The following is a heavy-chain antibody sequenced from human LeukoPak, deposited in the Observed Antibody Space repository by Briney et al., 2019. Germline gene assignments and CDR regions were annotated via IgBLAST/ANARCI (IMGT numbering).Heavy chain of an antibody. D-gene: IGHD2-15*01. CDR3: ARVPLRYCSGGSCSDFDY. V-gene: IGHV1-46*01. Sequence: GASVKVSCKASGYTFTSYYMHWVRQAPGQGLEWMGIINPSGGSTSYAQKFQGRVTMTRDMSTSTVYMELSSLRSEDTAVYYCARVPLRYCSGGSCSDFDYWGQGTLVTVSS. CDR1: GYTFTSYY. CDR2: INPSGGST. J-gene: IGHJ4*02.